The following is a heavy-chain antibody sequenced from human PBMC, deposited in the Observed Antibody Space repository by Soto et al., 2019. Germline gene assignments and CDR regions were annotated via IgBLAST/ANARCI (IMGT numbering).Heavy chain of an antibody. V-gene: IGHV4-39*01. CDR1: VGSITRSRCH. Sequence: SETLCLTCTLFVGSITRSRCHGDWIRQPPGKGLEWIASIKYSGTTFYNPSLKSRVTLSVDTSKNQFALKLSSVTAAETAVYYCARHGITGSYYDAFDIWGQGTMVT. J-gene: IGHJ3*02. CDR3: ARHGITGSYYDAFDI. D-gene: IGHD1-26*01. CDR2: IKYSGTT.